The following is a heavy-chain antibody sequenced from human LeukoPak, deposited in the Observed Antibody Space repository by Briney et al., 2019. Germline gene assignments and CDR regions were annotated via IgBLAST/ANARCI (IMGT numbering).Heavy chain of an antibody. CDR2: IYYSGST. CDR1: GVSISSYY. J-gene: IGHJ5*02. Sequence: SETLSLTCTVSGVSISSYYWSWLRQPPGKGMEWLRYIYYSGSTNYNPSLKSRVTISVDTSNNQFSLKLSSVTAADTAVYYCARVLTPGGYSSRGRFDPWGQGTLVTVSS. CDR3: ARVLTPGGYSSRGRFDP. D-gene: IGHD6-13*01. V-gene: IGHV4-59*01.